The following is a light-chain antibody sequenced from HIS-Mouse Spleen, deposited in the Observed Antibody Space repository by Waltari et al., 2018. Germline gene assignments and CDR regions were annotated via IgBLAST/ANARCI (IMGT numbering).Light chain of an antibody. V-gene: IGLV1-47*01. CDR3: AAWDDSLSGYV. CDR2: RNN. Sequence: QSVLTQPPSASGTPGQRVTISCSGSSSNIGSNYVYWYQQLPGTAPKLLLYRNNQRPSGVPARFSGSKSGTSASLAIRGLRSEDEADYYCAAWDDSLSGYVFGTGTKVTVL. J-gene: IGLJ1*01. CDR1: SSNIGSNY.